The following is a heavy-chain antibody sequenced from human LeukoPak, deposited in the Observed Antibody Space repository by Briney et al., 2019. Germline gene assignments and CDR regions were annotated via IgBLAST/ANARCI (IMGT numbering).Heavy chain of an antibody. CDR3: ARRKGFGEGYFDS. CDR1: GGSISSSSYY. V-gene: IGHV4-39*01. CDR2: IYYSGST. D-gene: IGHD3-10*01. J-gene: IGHJ4*02. Sequence: NSSETLSLTCTVSGGSISSSSYYWGWIRQPPGKGLEWIGSIYYSGSTYYNPSLKSRVTISVDTSKNQFSLKLSSVTAADTAVYYCARRKGFGEGYFDSWGQGTLVTVSS.